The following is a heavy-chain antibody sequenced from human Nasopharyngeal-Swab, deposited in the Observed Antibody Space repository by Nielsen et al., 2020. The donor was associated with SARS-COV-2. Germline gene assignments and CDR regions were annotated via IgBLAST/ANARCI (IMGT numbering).Heavy chain of an antibody. CDR3: ARLESSSWYWSY. J-gene: IGHJ4*02. CDR2: IKQDGSEK. CDR1: GFTFSSYW. D-gene: IGHD6-13*01. Sequence: GESLKISCAASGFTFSSYWMSWVRQAPGRGLEWVANIKQDGSEKYYVDSVKGRFTISRDNAKNSLYLQMNSLRAEDTAVYYCARLESSSWYWSYWGQGTLVTVSS. V-gene: IGHV3-7*01.